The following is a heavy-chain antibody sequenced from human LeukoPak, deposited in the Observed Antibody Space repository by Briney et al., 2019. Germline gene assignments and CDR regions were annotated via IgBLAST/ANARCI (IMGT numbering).Heavy chain of an antibody. CDR3: ARAPTWNYGMDV. Sequence: SETLSLTCTVSGGSINYYYWMWIRQPPGKGLEWIGYIYYSGGTHYNPSLKSRVTMLVDTSKNQFSLKLRSVTAADTAVYHCARAPTWNYGMDVWGQGTTVTVSS. CDR2: IYYSGGT. J-gene: IGHJ6*02. V-gene: IGHV4-59*01. CDR1: GGSINYYY. D-gene: IGHD2/OR15-2a*01.